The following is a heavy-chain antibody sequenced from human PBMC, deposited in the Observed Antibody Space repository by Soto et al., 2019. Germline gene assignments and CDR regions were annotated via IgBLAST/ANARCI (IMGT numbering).Heavy chain of an antibody. J-gene: IGHJ4*02. D-gene: IGHD3-22*01. CDR3: ARELYYYDSSGYYPLEN. CDR2: ISDDGTKK. CDR1: RSTFSNYG. V-gene: IGHV3-30*03. Sequence: QVQLVESGGGVVQPGKSLRLSCAASRSTFSNYGMHWVRQAPGKGLEWVALISDDGTKKYYADSVKGRFTISRDNSKNTLYLQMNSLRAEDTAVYFCARELYYYDSSGYYPLENWGQGTLVTVSS.